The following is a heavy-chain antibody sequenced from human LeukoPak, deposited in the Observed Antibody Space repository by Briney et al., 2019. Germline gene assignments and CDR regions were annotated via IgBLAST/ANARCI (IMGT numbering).Heavy chain of an antibody. Sequence: PGGSLRLSCAASGFTINTYTMNWVRQAPGKGLEWVGRIRSNSDGGTIDYAAPVKGRFTLSRDDSKTTLYLQMNSLQTEDTAVYYCATDFYDSTWGQGTLVTVSS. CDR3: ATDFYDST. V-gene: IGHV3-15*07. CDR2: IRSNSDGGTI. CDR1: GFTINTYT. D-gene: IGHD3-22*01. J-gene: IGHJ5*02.